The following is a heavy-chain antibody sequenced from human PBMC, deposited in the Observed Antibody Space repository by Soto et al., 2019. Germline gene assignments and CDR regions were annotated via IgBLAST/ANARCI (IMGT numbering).Heavy chain of an antibody. CDR1: GFTFSHYS. Sequence: GESLKISCDDSGFTFSHYSMNWVRQAPGKGLEWVSYISSSSRNIYYAHSVKGRFTIFRDNAKNSLYLQMNSLRAEDTALYYCAKSTGGTANGMGVWGQGTTVTVSS. J-gene: IGHJ6*02. D-gene: IGHD2-8*02. CDR3: AKSTGGTANGMGV. CDR2: ISSSSRNI. V-gene: IGHV3-48*01.